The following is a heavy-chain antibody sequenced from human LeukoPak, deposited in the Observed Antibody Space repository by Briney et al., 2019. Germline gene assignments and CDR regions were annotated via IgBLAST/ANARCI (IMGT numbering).Heavy chain of an antibody. CDR1: GFTFSSYA. V-gene: IGHV3-23*01. CDR2: ISGSGGST. CDR3: AKGRSGYFTSSWRD. D-gene: IGHD3-3*01. J-gene: IGHJ4*02. Sequence: SGGSLRLSCAASGFTFSSYAMSWVRQAPGKGLEWVSAISGSGGSTYYADSVKGRFTISRDNSKNTLYLQMNSLRAEDTAVYYCAKGRSGYFTSSWRDWGQGTLVTVSS.